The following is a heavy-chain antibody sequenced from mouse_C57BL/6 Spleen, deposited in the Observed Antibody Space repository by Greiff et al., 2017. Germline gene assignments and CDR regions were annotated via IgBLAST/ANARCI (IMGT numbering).Heavy chain of an antibody. J-gene: IGHJ3*01. CDR3: AREGTGTGFAY. V-gene: IGHV3-6*01. CDR2: ISYDGSN. CDR1: GYSITSGYY. D-gene: IGHD4-1*01. Sequence: EVQRVESGPGLVKPSQSLSLTCSVTGYSITSGYYWNWIRQFPGNKLEWMGYISYDGSNNYNPSLKNRISITRDTSKNQFFLKLNSVTTEDTATYYCAREGTGTGFAYCGQGTLVTVSA.